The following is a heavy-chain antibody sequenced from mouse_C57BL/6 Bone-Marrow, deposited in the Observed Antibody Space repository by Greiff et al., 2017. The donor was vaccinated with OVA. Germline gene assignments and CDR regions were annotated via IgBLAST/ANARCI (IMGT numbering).Heavy chain of an antibody. CDR1: GYTFTSYG. CDR3: ARSGGQLRLGKFDY. CDR2: IYPRSGNT. V-gene: IGHV1-81*01. D-gene: IGHD3-2*02. J-gene: IGHJ2*01. Sequence: QVQLQQSGAELARPGASVKLSCKASGYTFTSYGISWVKQRTGQGLEWIGEIYPRSGNTYYNEKFKGKATLTADKSSSTAYMELRSLTSEDSAVYFCARSGGQLRLGKFDYWGQGTTLTVSS.